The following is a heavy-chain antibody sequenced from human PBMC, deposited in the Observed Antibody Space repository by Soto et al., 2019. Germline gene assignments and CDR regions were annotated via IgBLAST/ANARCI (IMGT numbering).Heavy chain of an antibody. V-gene: IGHV1-58*01. D-gene: IGHD2-15*01. CDR3: AADLKWWGSFDY. J-gene: IGHJ4*02. CDR2: IVVGSGNT. CDR1: GFTFTSSA. Sequence: ASVKVSCKASGFTFTSSAVQWVRQARGQRLEWIGWIVVGSGNTNYAQKFQERVTITRDMSTSTAYMELSSLRSEDTAVYYCAADLKWWGSFDYWGQGTLVTVSS.